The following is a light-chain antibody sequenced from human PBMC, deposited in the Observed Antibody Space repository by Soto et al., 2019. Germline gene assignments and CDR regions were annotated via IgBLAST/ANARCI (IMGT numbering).Light chain of an antibody. CDR3: QQYGSSPLT. CDR2: GAS. V-gene: IGKV3-20*01. CDR1: QSVSSSY. Sequence: EIMLTQSSCALSLSTGGRATLSCRASQSVSSSYLAWYQQKPGQAPRLLIYGASSRATGIPDRFSGSGSGTDFTLTINSLAPEDFAVYYCQQYGSSPLTFGRGTKVDI. J-gene: IGKJ4*01.